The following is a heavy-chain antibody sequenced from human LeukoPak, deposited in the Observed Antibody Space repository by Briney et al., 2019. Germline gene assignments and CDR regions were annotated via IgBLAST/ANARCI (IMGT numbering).Heavy chain of an antibody. D-gene: IGHD4-17*01. J-gene: IGHJ4*02. CDR3: ANFATVAELGTHDY. CDR2: ISGSGGST. Sequence: PGGSLRLSCAASVFTFSSYAMSCVPQAPGKGLEWVSAISGSGGSTYYADSVKGRFTISRDNSKKKLYLQMNSLRAEDTDVYYCANFATVAELGTHDYWGQGTLVTVSS. V-gene: IGHV3-23*01. CDR1: VFTFSSYA.